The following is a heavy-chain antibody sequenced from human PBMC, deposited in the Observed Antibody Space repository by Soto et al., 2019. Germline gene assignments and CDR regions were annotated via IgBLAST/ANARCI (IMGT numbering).Heavy chain of an antibody. V-gene: IGHV1-8*01. Sequence: QVQLLQSGAEVKKPGASVRVSCKASGYTFTSYHINWVRQATGQGLEWMGWLTPDSGHTGYAQKFEGRVTMTRNTSITTAYMELSSLKSEDTAVYYCERVKLSFGLTGAPLPAAFDFWGHGTLVTVSS. CDR2: LTPDSGHT. CDR1: GYTFTSYH. J-gene: IGHJ3*01. CDR3: ERVKLSFGLTGAPLPAAFDF. D-gene: IGHD1-20*01.